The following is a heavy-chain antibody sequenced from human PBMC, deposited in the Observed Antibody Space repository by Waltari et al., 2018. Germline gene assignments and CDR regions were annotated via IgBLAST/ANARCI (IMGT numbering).Heavy chain of an antibody. Sequence: EVQLVQSGAEVKKPGESLKISCKGSGYSFTSYWIGWVRQMPGKGLEWMGIIYPGDSDTRYSPSFQGQVTISADQANSTAYRNSSSLKDSGTAMYYCAGSRYDLGYYYCVIGVWGQGATVTVCS. D-gene: IGHD5-12*01. CDR1: GYSFTSYW. CDR3: AGSRYDLGYYYCVIGV. J-gene: IGHJ6*02. CDR2: IYPGDSDT. V-gene: IGHV5-51*01.